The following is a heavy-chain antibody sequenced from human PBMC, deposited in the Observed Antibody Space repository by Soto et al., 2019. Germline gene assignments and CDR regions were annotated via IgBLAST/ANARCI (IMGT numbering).Heavy chain of an antibody. J-gene: IGHJ6*02. V-gene: IGHV1-2*02. D-gene: IGHD2-2*01. Sequence: GASVKVSCKASGYTFTGHYIHWVRQAPGQGLEWMGWINPNSGGTNYAQNFQGRVTMTRDTSVSTAYTELSRLRSDDTAVYFCARVGGQYCSSPSCSYFYGMDVWGQGTTVTVSS. CDR3: ARVGGQYCSSPSCSYFYGMDV. CDR2: INPNSGGT. CDR1: GYTFTGHY.